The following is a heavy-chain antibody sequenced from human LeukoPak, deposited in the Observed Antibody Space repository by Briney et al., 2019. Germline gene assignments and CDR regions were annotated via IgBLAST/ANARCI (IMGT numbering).Heavy chain of an antibody. V-gene: IGHV4-34*01. J-gene: IGHJ4*02. Sequence: KPSETLSLTCAVYGVSFSGYYWSWIRQPPGKGLEWIGEINHSGSTNYNPSLKSRVTISVDTSKNHFSLKLSSVTAADTAVYYCARTPSSSSIKRFDYWGQGTLVTVSS. CDR3: ARTPSSSSIKRFDY. D-gene: IGHD6-13*01. CDR2: INHSGST. CDR1: GVSFSGYY.